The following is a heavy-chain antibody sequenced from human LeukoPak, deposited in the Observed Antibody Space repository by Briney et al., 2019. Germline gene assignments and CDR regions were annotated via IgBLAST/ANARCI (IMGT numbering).Heavy chain of an antibody. Sequence: GRSLRLSCAASGFTFDDYAMHWVRQAPGKGLEWVSGISGNSGNIGYADSVKGRFTISRDNAKKSLYLQMNSLRAEDTAVYYCARERCSGGSCYSPHYYYYGMDVWGQGTTVTVSS. CDR2: ISGNSGNI. V-gene: IGHV3-9*01. J-gene: IGHJ6*02. CDR1: GFTFDDYA. CDR3: ARERCSGGSCYSPHYYYYGMDV. D-gene: IGHD2-15*01.